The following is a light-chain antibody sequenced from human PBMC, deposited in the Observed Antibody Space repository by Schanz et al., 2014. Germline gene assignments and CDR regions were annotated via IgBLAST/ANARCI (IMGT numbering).Light chain of an antibody. CDR1: QSVSSTY. CDR2: GAS. V-gene: IGKV3-20*01. Sequence: EIVLTQSPGTLSLSPGERVTLSCRASQSVSSTYLAWYQQRPGQAPRLLIYGASSRATGIPDRFSGSGSGTDFTLTISRLEPEDFAVYYCQQSGTSPLWTFGQGTKVEIK. J-gene: IGKJ1*01. CDR3: QQSGTSPLWT.